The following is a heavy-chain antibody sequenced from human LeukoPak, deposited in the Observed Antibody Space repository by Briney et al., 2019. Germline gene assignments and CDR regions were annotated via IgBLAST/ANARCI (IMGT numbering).Heavy chain of an antibody. V-gene: IGHV1-69*06. Sequence: ASVKVSCKASGYTFTGYAISWVRQAPGQGLEWMGGIIPIFGTANYAQKFQGRLTITADKSTNTAYMELSGLRSEDTAVYYCASPGIHYGGNSDYFDYWGQGTLVTVSS. CDR1: GYTFTGYA. J-gene: IGHJ4*02. CDR2: IIPIFGTA. CDR3: ASPGIHYGGNSDYFDY. D-gene: IGHD4-23*01.